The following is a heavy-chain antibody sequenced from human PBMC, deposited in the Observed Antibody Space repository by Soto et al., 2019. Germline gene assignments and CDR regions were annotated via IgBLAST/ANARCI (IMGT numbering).Heavy chain of an antibody. D-gene: IGHD3-9*01. V-gene: IGHV4-31*03. Sequence: SETLSLTCTVSGGSISSGGYYWSWIRQHPGKGLEWIGYIYYSGSTYYNPSLKSRVTISVDTSKNQFSLKLSSVTAADTAVYYCASSGPILTGYYPPRFWGQGTLVTVSS. CDR2: IYYSGST. CDR3: ASSGPILTGYYPPRF. J-gene: IGHJ4*02. CDR1: GGSISSGGYY.